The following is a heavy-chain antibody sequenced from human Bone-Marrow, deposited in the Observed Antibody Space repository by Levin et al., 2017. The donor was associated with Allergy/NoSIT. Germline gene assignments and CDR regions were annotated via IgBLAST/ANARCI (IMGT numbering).Heavy chain of an antibody. CDR1: GYTLTELS. CDR3: GASSSLYTVTREIDY. V-gene: IGHV1-24*01. CDR2: FDPEDGET. Sequence: PGGSLRLSCKVSGYTLTELSMHWVRQAPGKGLEWMGGFDPEDGETIYAQKFQGRVTMTEDTSTDTAYMELSSLRSEDTAVYYCGASSSLYTVTREIDYWGQGTLVTVSS. D-gene: IGHD4-17*01. J-gene: IGHJ4*02.